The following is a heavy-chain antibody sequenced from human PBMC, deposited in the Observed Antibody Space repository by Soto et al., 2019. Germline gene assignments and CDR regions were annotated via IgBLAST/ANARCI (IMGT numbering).Heavy chain of an antibody. Sequence: SETLSLTCAVSGYSISSGYYWGWVRQPPGKGLEWIGSIYHSGSTYYNPSLKSRVTISVDTSKNQFSLKLSSVTAADTAVYYCARGYCSGGSCYSSDRGLFDPWGQGTLVTVSS. J-gene: IGHJ5*02. CDR3: ARGYCSGGSCYSSDRGLFDP. V-gene: IGHV4-38-2*01. CDR1: GYSISSGYY. CDR2: IYHSGST. D-gene: IGHD2-15*01.